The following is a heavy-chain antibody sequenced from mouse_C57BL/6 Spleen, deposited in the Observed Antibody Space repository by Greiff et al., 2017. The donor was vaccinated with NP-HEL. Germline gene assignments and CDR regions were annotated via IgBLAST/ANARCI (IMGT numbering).Heavy chain of an antibody. CDR3: ARALITTVVGYFDY. V-gene: IGHV1-22*01. J-gene: IGHJ2*01. CDR2: INPNNGGT. CDR1: GYTFTDYN. D-gene: IGHD1-1*01. Sequence: VQLQQSGPELVKPGASVKMSCKASGYTFTDYNMHWVKQSHGKSLEWIGYINPNNGGTSYNQKFKGKATLTVNKSSSTAYMELRSLTSEDSAVYYCARALITTVVGYFDYWGQGTTLTVSS.